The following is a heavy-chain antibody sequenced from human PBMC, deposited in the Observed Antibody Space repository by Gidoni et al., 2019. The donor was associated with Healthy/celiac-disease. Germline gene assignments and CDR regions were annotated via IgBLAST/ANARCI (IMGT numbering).Heavy chain of an antibody. J-gene: IGHJ5*02. Sequence: MPGKGLEWMGIIYPGDSDTRYSPSFPGQVTISADKSISTAYLQWSSLKASDTAMYYCARPYPAGSYYSNWFDPWGQGTLVTVSS. CDR3: ARPYPAGSYYSNWFDP. D-gene: IGHD1-26*01. CDR2: IYPGDSDT. V-gene: IGHV5-51*01.